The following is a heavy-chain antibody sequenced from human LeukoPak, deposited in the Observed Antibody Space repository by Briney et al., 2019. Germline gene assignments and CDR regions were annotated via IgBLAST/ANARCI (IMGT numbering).Heavy chain of an antibody. CDR3: ARGRHYYGSGIPSDY. CDR1: GYTFTSYG. Sequence: GASVKVSCKASGYTFTSYGINWVRQAPGQGLEWMGWIGAYNGNTNYAQKVQGRVTMTTDTSTSTPYMELRSLRSDDTAVYYCARGRHYYGSGIPSDYWGQGTLVTVSS. D-gene: IGHD3-10*01. V-gene: IGHV1-18*01. CDR2: IGAYNGNT. J-gene: IGHJ4*02.